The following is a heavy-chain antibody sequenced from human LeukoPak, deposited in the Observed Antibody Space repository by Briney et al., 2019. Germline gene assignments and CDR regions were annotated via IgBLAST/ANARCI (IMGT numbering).Heavy chain of an antibody. CDR2: ISTLNGNA. Sequence: ASVNVSFTASGSTFTAYAISWVRQAPGQGLEWMGWISTLNGNADYAQRFKGRVTMTADTSTATAFMDLRTLRSDDSAVYYCAREDPGGAFDFWGQGTLVTVSS. J-gene: IGHJ3*01. D-gene: IGHD3-16*01. CDR1: GSTFTAYA. V-gene: IGHV1-18*01. CDR3: AREDPGGAFDF.